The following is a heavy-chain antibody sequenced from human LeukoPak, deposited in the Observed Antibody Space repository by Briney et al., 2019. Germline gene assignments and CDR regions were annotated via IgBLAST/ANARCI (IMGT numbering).Heavy chain of an antibody. D-gene: IGHD6-13*01. CDR2: INPNSGGA. Sequence: ASVKVSCKASGYTFTGYYMHWVRQAPGQGLEWMGRINPNSGGANYAQKFQGRVTMTRDTSISTAYMELSRLRSDDTAVYYCATAAAGTGFDYWGQGTLVTVSS. CDR3: ATAAAGTGFDY. V-gene: IGHV1-2*06. J-gene: IGHJ4*02. CDR1: GYTFTGYY.